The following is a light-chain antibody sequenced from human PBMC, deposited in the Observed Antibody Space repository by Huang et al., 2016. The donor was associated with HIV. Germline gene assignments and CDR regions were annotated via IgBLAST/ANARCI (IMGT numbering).Light chain of an antibody. Sequence: DIVMTQSPDSLAVFLGESATINCKSSQSVLVSFNNKNYLAWYQQKQGQPPKLRVHWASTRERGIPDRFSGSGSGTEFTLTISSLEADDVAVYFCQQFASIPPTFGQGTKVEI. CDR2: WAS. J-gene: IGKJ1*01. CDR1: QSVLVSFNNKNY. CDR3: QQFASIPPT. V-gene: IGKV4-1*01.